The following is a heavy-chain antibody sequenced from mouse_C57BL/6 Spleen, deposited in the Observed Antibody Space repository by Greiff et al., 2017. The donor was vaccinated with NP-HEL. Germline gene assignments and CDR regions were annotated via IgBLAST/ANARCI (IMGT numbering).Heavy chain of an antibody. J-gene: IGHJ3*01. CDR3: ARSDCDTWFAY. Sequence: QVQLQQSGAELVRPGTSVKVSCKASGYAFTNYLIEWVKQRPGQGLEWIGVINPGSGGTNYNEKFKGKATLTADKSSSTAYMQLSSLTSEDSAVYFCARSDCDTWFAYWGQGTLVTVSA. V-gene: IGHV1-54*01. D-gene: IGHD2-13*01. CDR1: GYAFTNYL. CDR2: INPGSGGT.